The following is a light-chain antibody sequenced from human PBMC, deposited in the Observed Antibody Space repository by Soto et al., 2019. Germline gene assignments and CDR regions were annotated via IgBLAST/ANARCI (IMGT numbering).Light chain of an antibody. CDR2: GAS. CDR3: QQYGSSGT. Sequence: EIVLTQSPGTLSLSPGERATLSCRASQSVSNNYLAWYQQKPGQAPRLLIYGASNRATGIPDRFSGSGSGTDFTLTTSRLEPEDFGVYYGQQYGSSGTFGQGTKVEIK. V-gene: IGKV3-20*01. J-gene: IGKJ1*01. CDR1: QSVSNNY.